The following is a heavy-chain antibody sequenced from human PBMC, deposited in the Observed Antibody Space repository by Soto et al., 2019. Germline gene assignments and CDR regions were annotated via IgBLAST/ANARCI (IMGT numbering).Heavy chain of an antibody. CDR3: ARAGSGSGWRAFDY. J-gene: IGHJ4*02. V-gene: IGHV5-51*01. Sequence: PGESLKISCKGSGLSFTNYWIGWVRQMPGKGLEWMGIIYPDDSDTRYSPSFEGQVSISAAKSISTAYLQWSSLKASDTAIYFCARAGSGSGWRAFDYWGQGVLVTVSS. CDR2: IYPDDSDT. CDR1: GLSFTNYW. D-gene: IGHD6-19*01.